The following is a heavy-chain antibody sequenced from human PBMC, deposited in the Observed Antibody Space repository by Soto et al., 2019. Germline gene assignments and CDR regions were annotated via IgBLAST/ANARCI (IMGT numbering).Heavy chain of an antibody. J-gene: IGHJ3*02. V-gene: IGHV1-69*13. Sequence: SVKVSCKAPGGTFSGYAISWVRQAPGQGLEWMGGIIPIFGTANYAQKFQGRVTITADESTSTAYMELSSLRSEDTAVYYCARGRKGYSYPAFDIWGQRTMVTVSS. CDR1: GGTFSGYA. D-gene: IGHD5-18*01. CDR2: IIPIFGTA. CDR3: ARGRKGYSYPAFDI.